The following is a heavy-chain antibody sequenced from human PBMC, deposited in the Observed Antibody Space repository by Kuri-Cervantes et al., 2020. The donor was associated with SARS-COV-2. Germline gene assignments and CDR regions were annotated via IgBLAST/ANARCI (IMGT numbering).Heavy chain of an antibody. CDR3: AKAYDPYGMDV. Sequence: LSLTCAASGFTFSSYGMHWVRQAPGKGLEWVVVISYDGSNKYYADSVKGRFTISRDNSKNTLYLQMNSLRAEDTAVYYCAKAYDPYGMDVWGQGTTVTVSS. CDR1: GFTFSSYG. D-gene: IGHD5-12*01. V-gene: IGHV3-30*18. CDR2: ISYDGSNK. J-gene: IGHJ6*02.